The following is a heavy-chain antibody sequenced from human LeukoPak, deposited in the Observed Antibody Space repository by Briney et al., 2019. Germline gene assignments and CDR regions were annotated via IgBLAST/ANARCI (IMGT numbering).Heavy chain of an antibody. D-gene: IGHD3-22*01. J-gene: IGHJ3*02. CDR2: INHSGST. CDR1: GGSFSGYY. Sequence: SETLSLTCGVYGGSFSGYYWSWIRQPPGKGLEWIGKINHSGSTNYNPSLKSRVTMSVDTSKNHFSLQLSSVTAADTAVFYCARHPTHYDSTVLLAFDIWGLGTMVTVSS. CDR3: ARHPTHYDSTVLLAFDI. V-gene: IGHV4-34*01.